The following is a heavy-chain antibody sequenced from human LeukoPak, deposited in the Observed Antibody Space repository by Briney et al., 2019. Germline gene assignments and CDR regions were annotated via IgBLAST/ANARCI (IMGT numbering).Heavy chain of an antibody. J-gene: IGHJ6*03. D-gene: IGHD1-26*01. Sequence: PGGSLRLSCAASGFTFSSYWMSWVRQAPGKGLEWVSSITSSSSYTFYADSVKGRFTISRDNAKSSLYLQMNSLTADDTAVYYCARDPYSGTYSPGVYYYYMDVWGKGTTVTVSS. V-gene: IGHV3-21*06. CDR2: ITSSSSYT. CDR1: GFTFSSYW. CDR3: ARDPYSGTYSPGVYYYYMDV.